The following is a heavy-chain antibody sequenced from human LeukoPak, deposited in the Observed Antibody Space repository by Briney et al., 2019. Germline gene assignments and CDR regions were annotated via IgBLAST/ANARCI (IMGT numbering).Heavy chain of an antibody. D-gene: IGHD4-17*01. CDR2: IYYSGST. Sequence: SSETLSLTCTVSGGSISSYYWSWIRQPPGKRLEWIGYIYYSGSTNYNPSLKSRVTISVDTSKNQFSLKLSSVTAADTAVYYCARGSRANGDYYYYYGMDVWGQGTTVTVSS. V-gene: IGHV4-59*01. J-gene: IGHJ6*02. CDR3: ARGSRANGDYYYYYGMDV. CDR1: GGSISSYY.